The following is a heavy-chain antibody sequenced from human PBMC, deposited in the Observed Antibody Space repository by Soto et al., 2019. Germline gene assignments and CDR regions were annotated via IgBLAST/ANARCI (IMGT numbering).Heavy chain of an antibody. Sequence: GASVKVSCKASGGTFSSYAISWVRQAPGQGLEWMGWISANNGNTNYAQKLQGRVTMTTDTSTSTAYMELRSLRSDDKAVYHRARDTNWFDPWGQGTLVTVSS. CDR3: ARDTNWFDP. J-gene: IGHJ5*02. CDR1: GGTFSSYA. CDR2: ISANNGNT. V-gene: IGHV1-18*01.